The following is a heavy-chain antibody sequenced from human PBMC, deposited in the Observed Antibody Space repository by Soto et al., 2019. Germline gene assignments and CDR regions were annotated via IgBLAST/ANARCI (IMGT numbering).Heavy chain of an antibody. CDR3: AKDSLGAPAY. J-gene: IGHJ4*02. Sequence: GGSLRLSCVTSGFTFTNYAMTWVRQGPGKGLEWVSSISASGGSTYYADSVKGRFTISRDNSKNTLYLQMNSLRAEDTAVYYCAKDSLGAPAYWGQGTLVTVSS. CDR1: GFTFTNYA. CDR2: ISASGGST. V-gene: IGHV3-23*01. D-gene: IGHD1-26*01.